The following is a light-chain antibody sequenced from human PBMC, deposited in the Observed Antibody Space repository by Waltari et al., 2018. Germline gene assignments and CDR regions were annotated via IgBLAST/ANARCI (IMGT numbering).Light chain of an antibody. J-gene: IGLJ2*01. CDR1: TGPVTRGHY. Sequence: QAVVTQEPSLTVSPGGTVTLTCASSTGPVTRGHYPYWFQQKPGQAPRTLIYATSNKHSWTPVRFSGSLLGGKAALTLSGAQPEDEADYYCLISFGGVEEIFGGGTKLTVL. CDR3: LISFGGVEEI. CDR2: ATS. V-gene: IGLV7-46*01.